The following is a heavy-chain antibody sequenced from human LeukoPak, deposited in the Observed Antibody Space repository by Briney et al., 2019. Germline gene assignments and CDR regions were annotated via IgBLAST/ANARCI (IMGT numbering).Heavy chain of an antibody. V-gene: IGHV4-59*01. CDR1: GGSISSYY. CDR3: ARGKYFDWLLGWFDP. Sequence: PSGTLSLTCTVSGGSISSYYWSWIRQPPGKGLEWIGYIYYSGSTNYNPSLKSRVTISVDTSKNQFSLKLSSVTAADTAVYYCARGKYFDWLLGWFDPWGQGTLVTVSS. CDR2: IYYSGST. J-gene: IGHJ5*02. D-gene: IGHD3-9*01.